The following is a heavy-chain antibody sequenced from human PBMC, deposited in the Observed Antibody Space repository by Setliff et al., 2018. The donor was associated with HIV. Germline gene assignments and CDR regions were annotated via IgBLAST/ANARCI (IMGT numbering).Heavy chain of an antibody. CDR3: VIFSYLSG. CDR2: INNDTTTT. CDR1: AFTFSSYA. D-gene: IGHD1-26*01. Sequence: GGSLRLSCAASAFTFSSYAMTWVRQAPGQGLVWVSGINNDTTTTTYADSVKGRFSISRDNAKNTLYLEMNGLRGEDTAVYYCVIFSYLSGWGQGTQVTVSS. J-gene: IGHJ4*02. V-gene: IGHV3-74*01.